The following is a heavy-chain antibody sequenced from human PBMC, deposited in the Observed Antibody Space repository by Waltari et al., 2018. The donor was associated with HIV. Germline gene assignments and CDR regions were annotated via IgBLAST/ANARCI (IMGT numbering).Heavy chain of an antibody. CDR1: GGTFSSYA. J-gene: IGHJ6*02. CDR3: ARASYCSSTSCNYYYYYGMDV. Sequence: QVQLVQSGAEVKKPGSSVKVSCKASGGTFSSYAISWVRQAPGQGLEWMGGIIPIFGTANYAQKFQGRVTITADESTSTAYMELSSLRSEDTAVYYCARASYCSSTSCNYYYYYGMDVWGQGTTVTVSS. D-gene: IGHD2-2*01. V-gene: IGHV1-69*12. CDR2: IIPIFGTA.